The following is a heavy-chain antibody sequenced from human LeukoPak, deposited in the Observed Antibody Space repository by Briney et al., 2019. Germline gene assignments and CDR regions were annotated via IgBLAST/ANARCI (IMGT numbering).Heavy chain of an antibody. D-gene: IGHD1-20*01. V-gene: IGHV1-2*02. CDR1: RYSFTGYF. CDR2: INPNSGGT. Sequence: GASVKVSCKASRYSFTGYFMHWVRQAPAQGLEWMGWINPNSGGTNYAQKFQGRVTMTRDTSIRTAYMEISRLTSDDTAVYYCATGGDITRFDYWGQGTLVTVSS. J-gene: IGHJ4*02. CDR3: ATGGDITRFDY.